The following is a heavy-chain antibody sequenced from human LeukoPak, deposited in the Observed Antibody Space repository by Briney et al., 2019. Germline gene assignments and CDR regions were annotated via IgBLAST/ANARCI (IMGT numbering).Heavy chain of an antibody. D-gene: IGHD3-9*01. CDR1: GYSISSGYY. V-gene: IGHV4-38-2*01. Sequence: SETLSLTCAVSGYSISSGYYWGWIRQPPGTGLEWIGSIYHSGSTYYNPSLKSRVTISVDTSKNQFSLKLSSVTAADTAVYYCAAEYYDILTGYYRVRAFDIWGQGTMVTVSS. CDR2: IYHSGST. CDR3: AAEYYDILTGYYRVRAFDI. J-gene: IGHJ3*02.